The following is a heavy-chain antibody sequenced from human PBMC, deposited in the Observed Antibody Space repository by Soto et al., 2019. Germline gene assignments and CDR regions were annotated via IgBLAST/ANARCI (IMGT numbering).Heavy chain of an antibody. CDR1: GGPISSVGHY. CDR3: TRAERFPRSWFDP. J-gene: IGHJ5*02. V-gene: IGHV4-34*01. D-gene: IGHD3-10*01. CDR2: VNHSGEP. Sequence: PSETLSLTFSVSGGPISSVGHYWTWVRKSPWKGLESIGEVNHSGEPTYNTSLQSRVTISLDTSNNHLSLKMTSMTAADTAMYFCTRAERFPRSWFDPWGQGTQVTVPS.